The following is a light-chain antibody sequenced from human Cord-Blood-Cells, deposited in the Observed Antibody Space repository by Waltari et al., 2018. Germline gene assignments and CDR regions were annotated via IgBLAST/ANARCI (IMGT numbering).Light chain of an antibody. CDR1: QSVLYSSNNKNY. CDR2: WAS. CDR3: QQYYSTPFT. V-gene: IGKV4-1*01. J-gene: IGKJ3*01. Sequence: DIVMTQSPDSLAVSLGERATINCKSSQSVLYSSNNKNYLAWYQQKPGQPPKLLIYWASTRESGVPDRFSGSASGTDFTLTISSLQAKDVAVYYCQQYYSTPFTFGPGTKVDIK.